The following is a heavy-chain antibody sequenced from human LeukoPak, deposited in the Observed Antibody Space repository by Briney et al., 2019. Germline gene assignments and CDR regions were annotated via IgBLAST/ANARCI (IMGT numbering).Heavy chain of an antibody. V-gene: IGHV3-23*01. J-gene: IGHJ4*02. CDR2: ISDSGGRT. D-gene: IGHD6-13*01. CDR1: GFSFASFA. Sequence: GGSLGLSCAASGFSFASFAMGWVRQPPGKGLEWVSTISDSGGRTHYADSVQGRFTISRDNSKNTLYLQINNLRAEDTAIYYCDAADFWGQGTLVTVSS. CDR3: DAADF.